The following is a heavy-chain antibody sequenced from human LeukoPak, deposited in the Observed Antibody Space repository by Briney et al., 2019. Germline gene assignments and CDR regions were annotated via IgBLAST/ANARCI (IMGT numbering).Heavy chain of an antibody. J-gene: IGHJ6*02. D-gene: IGHD2-21*02. CDR1: GGSFSGYY. Sequence: SETLSLTCAVYGGSFSGYYWSWLRQPPGKGLEWIGEINHSGSTNYNPSLKSRVTISVDTSKNQFSLRLSSVTAADTAVYYCARVGGGDCYSTCYYYYGMDVWGQGTTVTVSS. V-gene: IGHV4-34*01. CDR2: INHSGST. CDR3: ARVGGGDCYSTCYYYYGMDV.